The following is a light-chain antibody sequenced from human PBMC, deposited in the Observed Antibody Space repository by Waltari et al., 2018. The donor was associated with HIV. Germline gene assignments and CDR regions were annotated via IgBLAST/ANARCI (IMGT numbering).Light chain of an antibody. CDR2: DVY. J-gene: IGLJ1*01. CDR3: CSYAGASFYV. CDR1: ISDVGTYNY. V-gene: IGLV2-11*01. Sequence: QSALTQPRSVSGSPGQSVTISCSGTISDVGTYNYVSWYQQHPGKAPKLLIFDVYKRPSGVPNRFSGSKSGNTASLTISGLQAEDEADYYCCSYAGASFYVFGTATEVTVL.